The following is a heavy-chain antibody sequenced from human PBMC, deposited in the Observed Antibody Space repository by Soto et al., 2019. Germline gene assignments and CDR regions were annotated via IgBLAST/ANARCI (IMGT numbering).Heavy chain of an antibody. D-gene: IGHD3-10*01. CDR1: GGSFSGYY. V-gene: IGHV4-34*01. CDR3: ARGRVYYYGSGSYYWFDP. CDR2: INHSGST. J-gene: IGHJ5*02. Sequence: LSLTCAVYGGSFSGYYWSWIRQPPGKGLEWIGEINHSGSTNYNPSLKSRVTISVDTSKNQFSLKLSSVTAADTAVYYCARGRVYYYGSGSYYWFDPWGQGTLVTVS.